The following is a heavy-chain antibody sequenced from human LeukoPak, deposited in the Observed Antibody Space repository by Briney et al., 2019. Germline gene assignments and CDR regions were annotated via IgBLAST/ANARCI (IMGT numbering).Heavy chain of an antibody. Sequence: GGSLRLSCAASGFTFSSYGVHRVRQAPGKGLEWVAVISHDGSNKLYADSVKGRFTISRDNSKNTLYLQMNSLRAEDTAVYYCASGDYVDYWGQGTLVTVSS. J-gene: IGHJ4*02. CDR3: ASGDYVDY. CDR2: ISHDGSNK. D-gene: IGHD4-17*01. V-gene: IGHV3-30*03. CDR1: GFTFSSYG.